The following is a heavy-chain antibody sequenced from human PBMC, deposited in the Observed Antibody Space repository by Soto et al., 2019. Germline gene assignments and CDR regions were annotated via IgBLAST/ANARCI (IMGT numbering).Heavy chain of an antibody. CDR3: ATQEVGGSYVYTFDP. CDR1: GGSISSSNYY. V-gene: IGHV4-39*01. D-gene: IGHD1-26*01. Sequence: QLQLQESGPGLVKPSETLSLTCTVSGGSISSSNYYWDWIRQPPGKGLEWIGSIYYSGSTYYNPSLKSRVTISVDTSKNQFSLKLSSVTAADTAVYYCATQEVGGSYVYTFDPWGQGTLVTVSS. CDR2: IYYSGST. J-gene: IGHJ5*02.